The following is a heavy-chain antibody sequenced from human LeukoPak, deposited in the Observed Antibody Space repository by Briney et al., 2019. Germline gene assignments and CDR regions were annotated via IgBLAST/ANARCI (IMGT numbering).Heavy chain of an antibody. D-gene: IGHD6-6*01. J-gene: IGHJ4*02. CDR1: GYTFTSSD. CDR2: MNPNSGNT. Sequence: ASVKVSCKASGYTFTSSDINWVRQATGQGLEWMGWMNPNSGNTGYAQKFQGRVTLTRDTSISTAYMELSSLRSEDTAVYYCARVRSRKAARRTGGDYYFDYWGQGTLVTVSS. CDR3: ARVRSRKAARRTGGDYYFDY. V-gene: IGHV1-8*01.